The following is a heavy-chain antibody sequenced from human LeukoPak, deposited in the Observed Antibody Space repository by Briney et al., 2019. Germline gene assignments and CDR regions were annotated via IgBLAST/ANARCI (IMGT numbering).Heavy chain of an antibody. Sequence: SETLSLTCTVSGGSISSGGYYWSWIRQHPGKGLEWIGYIYYSGSTYYNPSLKSRVTISVATSKNQFSLKLSSVTAAETAVYYCARSITSAFDIWGQGTMVTVSS. CDR3: ARSITSAFDI. CDR2: IYYSGST. D-gene: IGHD3-10*01. J-gene: IGHJ3*02. CDR1: GGSISSGGYY. V-gene: IGHV4-31*03.